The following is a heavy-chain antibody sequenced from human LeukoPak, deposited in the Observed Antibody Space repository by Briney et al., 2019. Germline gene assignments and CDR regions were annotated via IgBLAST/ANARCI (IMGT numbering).Heavy chain of an antibody. J-gene: IGHJ4*02. CDR1: GFTVSRNY. V-gene: IGHV3-53*01. D-gene: IGHD3-10*02. Sequence: GGSLRLSCAASGFTVSRNYMSWVRQAPGKGLEWVSVIYSDGSTYHADSVKGRFTISRDNAKNSLYLQMNSLRAEDTAVYYCARGTMFPYYFDYWGQGTLVTVSS. CDR3: ARGTMFPYYFDY. CDR2: IYSDGST.